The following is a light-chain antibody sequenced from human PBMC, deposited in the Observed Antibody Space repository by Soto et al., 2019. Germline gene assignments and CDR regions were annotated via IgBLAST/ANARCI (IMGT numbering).Light chain of an antibody. CDR2: EAS. Sequence: DIQMTQSPSTLSASVGDRVTITCRASQTFGRWLAWFQQKPGKAPKLLIYEASNLQSGVPSRFSGSGSGTKFTLTISSLQPDDFATYYCQQYNSYLWTFGQETKVEIK. CDR1: QTFGRW. CDR3: QQYNSYLWT. J-gene: IGKJ1*01. V-gene: IGKV1-5*03.